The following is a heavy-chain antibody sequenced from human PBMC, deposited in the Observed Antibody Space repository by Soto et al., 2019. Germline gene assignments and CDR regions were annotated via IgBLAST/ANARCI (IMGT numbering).Heavy chain of an antibody. CDR1: GYTFTSYY. V-gene: IGHV1-46*03. Sequence: QVQLVQSGAEVTKPGASVKVSCKASGYTFTSYYMHWVRQAPGQGLEWMGIINPSGGSTSYAQKFQGRVTMTRDTSTSTVYMELSSLRSEDTAVYYCARGGSGDLDPFIVVVVAATLAFDYWGQGTLVTVSS. CDR3: ARGGSGDLDPFIVVVVAATLAFDY. CDR2: INPSGGST. D-gene: IGHD2-15*01. J-gene: IGHJ4*02.